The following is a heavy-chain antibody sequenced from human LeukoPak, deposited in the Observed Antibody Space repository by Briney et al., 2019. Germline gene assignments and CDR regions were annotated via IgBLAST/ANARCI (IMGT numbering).Heavy chain of an antibody. CDR2: IWYDGGNK. Sequence: GRSLRLSCAASGFTFSSYGMHWVRQAPGKGLEWVAVIWYDGGNKYYADSVKGRFTISRDNSKNTLYLQMNSLRAEDTAVYYCAKDLSGSGSYGGDIWGQGTMVTVSS. CDR1: GFTFSSYG. D-gene: IGHD1-26*01. CDR3: AKDLSGSGSYGGDI. J-gene: IGHJ3*02. V-gene: IGHV3-33*06.